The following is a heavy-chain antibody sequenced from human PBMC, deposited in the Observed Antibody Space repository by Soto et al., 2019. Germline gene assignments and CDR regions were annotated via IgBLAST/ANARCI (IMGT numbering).Heavy chain of an antibody. CDR1: GYSFTSYW. CDR3: ARSDYDSSGYSPGAIDY. CDR2: IYPGDSDT. Sequence: PGESLKISCKGSGYSFTSYWIGWVRQMPGKGLEWMGIIYPGDSDTRYSPSFQGQVTISADKSISTAYLQWSSLKASDTAMYYCARSDYDSSGYSPGAIDYWGQGTLVTVSS. J-gene: IGHJ4*02. V-gene: IGHV5-51*01. D-gene: IGHD3-22*01.